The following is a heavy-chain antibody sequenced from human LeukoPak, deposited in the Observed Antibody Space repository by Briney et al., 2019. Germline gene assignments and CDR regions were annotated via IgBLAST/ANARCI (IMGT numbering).Heavy chain of an antibody. D-gene: IGHD3-22*01. V-gene: IGHV4-39*01. Sequence: SETLSLTCTVSGGSISSRGYYWGWIRQPPGKGLEWIGNIYYGGNTYYNPSLKSRVTISADTPKNQFSLKLSSVTAADTAVYYCARRYYYDSSGYFYYFDYWGQGTLVTVSS. J-gene: IGHJ4*02. CDR3: ARRYYYDSSGYFYYFDY. CDR2: IYYGGNT. CDR1: GGSISSRGYY.